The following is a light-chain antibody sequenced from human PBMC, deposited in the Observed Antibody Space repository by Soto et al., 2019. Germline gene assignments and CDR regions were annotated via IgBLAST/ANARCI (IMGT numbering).Light chain of an antibody. Sequence: DIQMTQSPSTLSGSVGDRVTITGRASQTISSWLAWYQQKPGQAPKLLIYDASTLQSGVPSRFSASGSGTEFALTISGLQPDDFAVYYCQQYNRYAVTFGQGTKVDIK. V-gene: IGKV1-5*01. CDR2: DAS. CDR3: QQYNRYAVT. CDR1: QTISSW. J-gene: IGKJ1*01.